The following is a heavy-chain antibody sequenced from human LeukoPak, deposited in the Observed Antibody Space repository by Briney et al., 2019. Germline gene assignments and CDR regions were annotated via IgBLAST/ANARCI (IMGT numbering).Heavy chain of an antibody. CDR2: ISAYNGNT. Sequence: ASVKVSCKASGGTFSSYAISWVRQAPGQGLEWMGWISAYNGNTNYAQKLQGRVTMTTDTSTSTAYMELRSLRSDDTAVYYCAMVTTHFDYWGQGTLVTVSS. D-gene: IGHD4-17*01. CDR3: AMVTTHFDY. CDR1: GGTFSSYA. J-gene: IGHJ4*02. V-gene: IGHV1-18*01.